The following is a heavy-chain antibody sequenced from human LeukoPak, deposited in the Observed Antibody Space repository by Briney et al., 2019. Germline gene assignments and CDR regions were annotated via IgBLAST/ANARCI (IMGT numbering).Heavy chain of an antibody. J-gene: IGHJ6*02. V-gene: IGHV1-2*02. CDR3: ASDSYDSSGYYGYYYGMDV. CDR2: INPKSGGT. CDR1: GYSFTAYY. D-gene: IGHD3-22*01. Sequence: ASVRVSCKASGYSFTAYYMHWVPPPPGQALEWMGWINPKSGGTNYAKKFRGRITMTRDTYISTAYMELSSVRSDDTAVYYCASDSYDSSGYYGYYYGMDVWGQGTTVTVSS.